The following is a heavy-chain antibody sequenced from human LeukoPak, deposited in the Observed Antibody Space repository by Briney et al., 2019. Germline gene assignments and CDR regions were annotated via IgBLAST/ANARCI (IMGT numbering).Heavy chain of an antibody. V-gene: IGHV4-39*07. CDR1: GDSISNSAYH. D-gene: IGHD2-2*01. J-gene: IGHJ1*01. CDR2: ISCTGST. CDR3: ARAPLAYQPVVLFEN. Sequence: PSETLSLTCTVSGDSISNSAYHWGWIRQPPGKGLEYIGRISCTGSTYYNPSLKSRVTISVGTSKNQFSLKLSSVTAADTAFYYCARAPLAYQPVVLFENWGQGTLVTVSS.